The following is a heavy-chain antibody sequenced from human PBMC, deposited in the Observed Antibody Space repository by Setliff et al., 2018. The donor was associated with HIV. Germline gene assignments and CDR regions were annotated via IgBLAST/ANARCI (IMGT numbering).Heavy chain of an antibody. CDR1: GYTFTSYD. J-gene: IGHJ5*02. CDR2: MNPIFGTA. Sequence: GASVKVSCKASGYTFTSYDINWVRQATGQGPEWMGWMNPIFGTANYAQKFQGRVTITTDESTSTAYMELSSLRSEDTAVYYCARGRYCSGGSYCNWFDPWGQGTLVTVSS. D-gene: IGHD2-15*01. CDR3: ARGRYCSGGSYCNWFDP. V-gene: IGHV1-69*05.